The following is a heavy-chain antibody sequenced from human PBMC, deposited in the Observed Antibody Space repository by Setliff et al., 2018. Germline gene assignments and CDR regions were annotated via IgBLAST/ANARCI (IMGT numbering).Heavy chain of an antibody. V-gene: IGHV4-39*02. J-gene: IGHJ6*02. Sequence: PSETLSLTCTVSGGSISSSNYYWGWIRQPPGKGLEWIGSIYYSGSTYYNPSLKSRVTISVDTSKNQFSLKLSSVTAADTAVYYCARDRQYCSSPTCYSSYFYYYGMDVWGQGTTVTVSS. CDR1: GGSISSSNYY. D-gene: IGHD2-2*02. CDR3: ARDRQYCSSPTCYSSYFYYYGMDV. CDR2: IYYSGST.